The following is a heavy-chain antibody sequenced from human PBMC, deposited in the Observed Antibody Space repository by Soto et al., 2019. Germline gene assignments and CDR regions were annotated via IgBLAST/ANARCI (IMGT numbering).Heavy chain of an antibody. J-gene: IGHJ6*02. CDR2: VSYDGSFK. V-gene: IGHV3-30*18. CDR1: GFTFSKFG. CDR3: AQDFDHPLCDYDYDRMDV. Sequence: QVQLVESGGGVVQPGGSLRLSCEASGFTFSKFGIHWVRQAPGKGLEWVAVVSYDGSFKYYADSVKGRFTISRDNSKNTLYLKMHSLRPEDTSYYYCAQDFDHPLCDYDYDRMDVGGHGTTVTVSS.